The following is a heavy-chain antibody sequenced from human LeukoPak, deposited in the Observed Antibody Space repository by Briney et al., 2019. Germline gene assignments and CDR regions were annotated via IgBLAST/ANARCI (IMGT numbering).Heavy chain of an antibody. CDR2: ISSRGDST. J-gene: IGHJ4*02. Sequence: GGSLRLSCAASGFIFSDYAMSWVRQVPGRGLEWVSTISSRGDSTYVADSVKGRFTISRDNSKNSLYLQMNTVRAEDTAVYYCVKGPRPDLTVAHTVENWSQGTLVPVSS. V-gene: IGHV3-23*01. CDR1: GFIFSDYA. D-gene: IGHD4-23*01. CDR3: VKGPRPDLTVAHTVEN.